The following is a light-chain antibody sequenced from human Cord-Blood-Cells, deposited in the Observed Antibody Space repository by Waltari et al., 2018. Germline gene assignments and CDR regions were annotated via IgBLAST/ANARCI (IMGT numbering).Light chain of an antibody. V-gene: IGLV2-11*01. CDR2: DVS. CDR3: CSYAGSYV. J-gene: IGLJ1*01. Sequence: QSALTQPRSVSGSPGQSVTLSCTGTSSAVGGYNYVSWYQQHPGKAPKIMIYDVSKRPSGVPDRFSGSKSGNTASLTISGLQAEDEADYYCCSYAGSYVFGTGTKVTVL. CDR1: SSAVGGYNY.